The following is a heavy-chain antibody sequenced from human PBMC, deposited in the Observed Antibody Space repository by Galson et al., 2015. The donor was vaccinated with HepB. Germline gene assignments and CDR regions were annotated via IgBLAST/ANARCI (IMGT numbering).Heavy chain of an antibody. CDR1: GGTFSSYA. D-gene: IGHD3-10*01. CDR3: AIYGSGSYLGYYYYMDV. J-gene: IGHJ6*03. CDR2: IIPIFGTA. Sequence: SVKVSCKASGGTFSSYAISWVRQAPGQGLEWMGGIIPIFGTANYAQKFQGRVTITADESTSTAHMELSSLRSEDTAVYYCAIYGSGSYLGYYYYMDVWGKGTTVTVSS. V-gene: IGHV1-69*13.